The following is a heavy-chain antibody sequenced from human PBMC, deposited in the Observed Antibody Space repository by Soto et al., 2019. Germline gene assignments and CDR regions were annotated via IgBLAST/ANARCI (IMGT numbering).Heavy chain of an antibody. D-gene: IGHD6-19*01. V-gene: IGHV4-31*03. CDR1: GGSISSGGYY. J-gene: IGHJ5*02. CDR3: ARDRAAVAGRGVRRNNWFDP. Sequence: PSETLSLTCTVSGGSISSGGYYWSWIRQHPGKGLEWIGYIYYSGSTYYNPSLKSRVTISVDTSKNQFSLKLSSVTAADTAVYYCARDRAAVAGRGVRRNNWFDPWGQGTLVTVSS. CDR2: IYYSGST.